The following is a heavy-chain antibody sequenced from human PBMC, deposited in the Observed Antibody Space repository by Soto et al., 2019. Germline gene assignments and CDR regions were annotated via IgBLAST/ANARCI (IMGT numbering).Heavy chain of an antibody. J-gene: IGHJ5*02. CDR1: GCTFTSYG. CDR2: ISAYNGNT. V-gene: IGHV1-18*01. Sequence: ASVKVSCKASGCTFTSYGISWVRQAPGQGLEWMGWISAYNGNTNYAQKLQGRVTMTTDTSTSTAYMELRSLRSDDTAVYYCARDRIQLWFRNWFDPWGQGTLVTVSS. D-gene: IGHD5-18*01. CDR3: ARDRIQLWFRNWFDP.